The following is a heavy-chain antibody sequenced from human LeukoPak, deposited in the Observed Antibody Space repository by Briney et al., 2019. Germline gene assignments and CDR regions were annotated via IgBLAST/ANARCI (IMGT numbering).Heavy chain of an antibody. D-gene: IGHD6-13*01. CDR3: ARSAYSSSWHNWFDP. CDR2: ISSSSSYI. V-gene: IGHV3-21*01. CDR1: GFTFSSYS. Sequence: PGGSLRLSCAASGFTFSSYSMNWVRQAPGKGLEWVSSISSSSSYIYYADSVKGRFTISRDNAKNSLYLQMNSLRAEDTAVYYCARSAYSSSWHNWFDPWGQGTLVTVSS. J-gene: IGHJ5*02.